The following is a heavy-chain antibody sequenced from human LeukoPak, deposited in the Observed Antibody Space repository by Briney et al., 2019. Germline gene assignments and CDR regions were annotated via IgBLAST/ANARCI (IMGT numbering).Heavy chain of an antibody. V-gene: IGHV3-73*01. J-gene: IGHJ5*02. CDR1: GFTFSGSA. Sequence: PGGSLRLSCAASGFTFSGSAMHWVRQASGKGLEWVGRIRSKANSYATAYAASVKGRFTISRDDSKNTAYLQMNSLKTEDTAVYYCARYERLYCGGDCYSGSGNWFDPWGQGTLVTVSS. CDR2: IRSKANSYAT. CDR3: ARYERLYCGGDCYSGSGNWFDP. D-gene: IGHD2-21*02.